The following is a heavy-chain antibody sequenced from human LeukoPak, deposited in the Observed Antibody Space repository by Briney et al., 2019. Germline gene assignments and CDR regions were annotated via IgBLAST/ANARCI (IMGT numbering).Heavy chain of an antibody. Sequence: ASVKVSCKASGYTFTGYYMHWVRQAPGQGLEWMGWINPNSGGTNYAQKFQGRVTMTRDTSISTAYMELSRLRSDDTAVYYCARDREMATITGWYFALWAVAPWSLSPQ. CDR3: ARDREMATITGWYFAL. CDR1: GYTFTGYY. V-gene: IGHV1-2*02. D-gene: IGHD5-24*01. CDR2: INPNSGGT. J-gene: IGHJ2*01.